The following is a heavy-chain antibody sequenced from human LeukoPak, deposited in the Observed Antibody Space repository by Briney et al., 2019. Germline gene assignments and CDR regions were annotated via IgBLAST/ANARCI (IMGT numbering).Heavy chain of an antibody. D-gene: IGHD2-2*01. CDR3: ARYCTSTTCILRGFDY. V-gene: IGHV4-34*10. CDR2: IDHSGRT. Sequence: SETLSLTCAVSGGSFSRPFWSWIRQTPGKGLEWIGEIDHSGRTDYNPSLEGRVTMSVDTSKNQFSLKLSSVTAADTAVYYCARYCTSTTCILRGFDYWGQGTLVTVSS. CDR1: GGSFSRPF. J-gene: IGHJ4*02.